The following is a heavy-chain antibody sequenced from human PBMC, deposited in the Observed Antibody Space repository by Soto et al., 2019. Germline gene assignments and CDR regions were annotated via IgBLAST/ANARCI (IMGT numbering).Heavy chain of an antibody. CDR3: SKNNVAPAFAGFEY. CDR1: GFNFDNSY. CDR2: LYSGGKS. D-gene: IGHD2-2*01. V-gene: IGHV3-53*01. Sequence: PGGSLRLSCAASGFNFDNSYMSWVRQAPGKGLEWVAILYSGGKSYYAESVRGRFTISRDISKNTLDLQMNRLTADDTAVYYCSKNNVAPAFAGFEYWGQGTLVTVSS. J-gene: IGHJ4*02.